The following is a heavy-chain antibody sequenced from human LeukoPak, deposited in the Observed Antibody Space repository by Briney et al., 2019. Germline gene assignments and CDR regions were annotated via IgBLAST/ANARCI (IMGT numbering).Heavy chain of an antibody. J-gene: IGHJ6*03. D-gene: IGHD3-10*01. Sequence: PGGSLRLSCAASGFTFSSYGMHWVRQAPGKGLEWVAFTRYDGSNKYYADSVKGRFTISRDNSKNTPYLQMNSLRAEDTAVYYCAKWDYYGSGSYFRYYYMDVWGKGTTVTISS. CDR2: TRYDGSNK. V-gene: IGHV3-30*02. CDR1: GFTFSSYG. CDR3: AKWDYYGSGSYFRYYYMDV.